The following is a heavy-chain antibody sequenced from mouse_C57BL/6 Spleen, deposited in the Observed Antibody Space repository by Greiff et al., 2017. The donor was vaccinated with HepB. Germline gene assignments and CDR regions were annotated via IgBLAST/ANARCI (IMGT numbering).Heavy chain of an antibody. CDR2: IRNKANGYTT. J-gene: IGHJ3*01. CDR1: GFTFTDYY. D-gene: IGHD2-3*01. V-gene: IGHV7-3*01. CDR3: ARSYDGYSWFAY. Sequence: DVKLQESGGGLVQPGGSLSLSCAASGFTFTDYYISLVRQPPGKSLEWLGFIRNKANGYTTEYSASVKGRFTISRDNSQSILYLQMNALRAEDSATYYCARSYDGYSWFAYWGQGTLVTVSA.